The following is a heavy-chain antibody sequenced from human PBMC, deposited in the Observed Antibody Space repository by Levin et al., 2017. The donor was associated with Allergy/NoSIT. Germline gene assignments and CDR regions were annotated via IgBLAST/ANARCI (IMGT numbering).Heavy chain of an antibody. CDR2: ISTSSNYI. J-gene: IGHJ3*02. V-gene: IGHV3-21*06. CDR3: ARLYGAHAFDI. CDR1: GFTFSSYS. Sequence: SCAASGFTFSSYSINWVRQAPGKGLEWVSSISTSSNYIYYADSVKGRFTISRDNAKNSLYLQMNSLRAEDTAVYYCARLYGAHAFDIWGQGTMVTVSS. D-gene: IGHD2-2*02.